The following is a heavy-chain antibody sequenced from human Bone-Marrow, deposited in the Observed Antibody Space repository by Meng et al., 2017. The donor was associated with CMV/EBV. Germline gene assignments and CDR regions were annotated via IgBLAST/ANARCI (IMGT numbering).Heavy chain of an antibody. CDR2: ISSSSSYI. V-gene: IGHV3-21*01. CDR1: GFTFSSYS. Sequence: GESLKIACAASGFTFSSYSMNWVRQAPGKGLEWVSSISSSSSYIYYADSVKGRFTISRDNAKNSLYLQMNSLRAEDTAVYYCARAARGAFDIWGQGTMVTFSS. CDR3: ARAARGAFDI. J-gene: IGHJ3*02. D-gene: IGHD1-26*01.